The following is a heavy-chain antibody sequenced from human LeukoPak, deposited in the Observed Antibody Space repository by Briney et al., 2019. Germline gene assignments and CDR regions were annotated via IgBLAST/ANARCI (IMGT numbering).Heavy chain of an antibody. D-gene: IGHD3-3*01. V-gene: IGHV3-48*01. CDR3: VRSLRNAFDI. CDR2: IRSSSSTI. Sequence: GGSLRLSCAASGFTFSSYSMNWVRQAPGKGLEWVAYIRSSSSTIYYADSVKGRFTISTDNANNSVHLQMNSLRAEDTAVYYCVRSLRNAFDIWGQGTMVTVSS. CDR1: GFTFSSYS. J-gene: IGHJ3*02.